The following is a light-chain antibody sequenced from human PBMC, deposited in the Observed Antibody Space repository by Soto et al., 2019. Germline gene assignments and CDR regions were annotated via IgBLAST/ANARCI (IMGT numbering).Light chain of an antibody. Sequence: DIQMTQSPSTLSGSVGDRVTITCRASHTISSWLAWYHQKPGKAPKLLIYKASTLKSGVPSRFSGSGSGTEFTLTISRLQTKDFATYYCQHYNSYAEAFGQGTKVELK. CDR2: KAS. V-gene: IGKV1-5*03. CDR3: QHYNSYAEA. J-gene: IGKJ1*01. CDR1: HTISSW.